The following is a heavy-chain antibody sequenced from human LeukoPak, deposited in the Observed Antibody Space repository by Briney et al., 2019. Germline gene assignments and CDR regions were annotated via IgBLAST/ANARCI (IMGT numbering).Heavy chain of an antibody. CDR3: ARAARGYSYGPHDY. Sequence: SETLSLTCTVSGGSISSYYWSWIRQPPGKGLEGIGYIYYSGSTNYNPSLKSRVTISVDTSKNQFSLKLSSVTAADTAVYYCARAARGYSYGPHDYWGQGRLVTVSS. D-gene: IGHD5-18*01. CDR2: IYYSGST. CDR1: GGSISSYY. V-gene: IGHV4-59*08. J-gene: IGHJ4*02.